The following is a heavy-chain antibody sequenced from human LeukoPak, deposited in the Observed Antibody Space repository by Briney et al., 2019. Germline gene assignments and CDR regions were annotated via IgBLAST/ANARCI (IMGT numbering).Heavy chain of an antibody. CDR2: IIPILGIA. CDR1: GGTFSSYA. J-gene: IGHJ3*02. Sequence: ASVKVSCKASGGTFSSYAISWVRQAPGQGLEWMGRIIPILGIANYAQKFQGRVTITADKSTSTAYMELSSLSSEDTAVYYCSPLGGYGSSWYIEVAFNIWGQGKRVTVFS. V-gene: IGHV1-69*04. CDR3: SPLGGYGSSWYIEVAFNI. D-gene: IGHD6-13*01.